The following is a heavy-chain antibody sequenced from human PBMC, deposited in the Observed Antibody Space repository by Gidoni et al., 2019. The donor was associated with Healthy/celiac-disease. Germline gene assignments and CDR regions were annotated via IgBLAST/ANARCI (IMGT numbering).Heavy chain of an antibody. CDR3: ARSYYGDYEDYGMDV. CDR1: GFTFSSYS. J-gene: IGHJ6*02. D-gene: IGHD4-17*01. CDR2: ISSSSSYI. V-gene: IGHV3-21*01. Sequence: EVQLVESGVGLVKPGGSLRLSCADSGFTFSSYSMNCVRQAPGKGLEWFSSISSSSSYIYYADSVKGRFTISRDNAKNSLYLQMNSLRAEDTAVYYCARSYYGDYEDYGMDVWGQGTTVTVSS.